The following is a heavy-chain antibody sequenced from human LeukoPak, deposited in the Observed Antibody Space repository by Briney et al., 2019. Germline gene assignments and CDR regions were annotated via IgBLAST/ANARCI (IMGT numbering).Heavy chain of an antibody. D-gene: IGHD2-2*01. J-gene: IGHJ4*02. Sequence: PSETLSLTCGVYGGSFRSYYWNWIRQPPGKGQEWIGEINHSGSTNYNPSLKSRVTMSVDTSKKQFSLKLSSVTAADTAVYYCASQHCTSTTCYAYFDYWGQGTLVTVSS. CDR2: INHSGST. CDR1: GGSFRSYY. CDR3: ASQHCTSTTCYAYFDY. V-gene: IGHV4-34*01.